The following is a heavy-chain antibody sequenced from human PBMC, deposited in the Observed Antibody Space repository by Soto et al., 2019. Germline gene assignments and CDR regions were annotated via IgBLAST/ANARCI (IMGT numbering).Heavy chain of an antibody. Sequence: QVQLVQSGAEVKKPGASVKVSCKASGYTFTSYAMHWVRQAPGQRLEWMGWINAGNGNTKYSQKFQGRVTITRDTSASTAYMELSSLRSEDTAVYYCERGGCLYWCFDLWGRGTLVTVSS. CDR2: INAGNGNT. CDR3: ERGGCLYWCFDL. CDR1: GYTFTSYA. V-gene: IGHV1-3*01. J-gene: IGHJ2*01. D-gene: IGHD1-26*01.